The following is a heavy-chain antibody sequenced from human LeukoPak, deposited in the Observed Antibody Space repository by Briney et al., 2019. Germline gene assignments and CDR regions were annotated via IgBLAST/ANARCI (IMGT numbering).Heavy chain of an antibody. J-gene: IGHJ4*02. CDR2: ISGGGGGT. Sequence: GGALRLSCAASGFTFISYAMSWVRQAPGGGREWVATISGGGGGTTYADSVKGRYTISIDNSKNALYLQMNSVRGEDTALYYCAKESLSLMGVFDYWGKGTLVTVSS. CDR3: AKESLSLMGVFDY. CDR1: GFTFISYA. V-gene: IGHV3-23*01. D-gene: IGHD2-8*01.